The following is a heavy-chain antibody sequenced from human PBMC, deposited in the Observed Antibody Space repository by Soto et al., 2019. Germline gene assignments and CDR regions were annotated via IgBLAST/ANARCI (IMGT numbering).Heavy chain of an antibody. CDR2: IYYSGST. D-gene: IGHD6-13*01. V-gene: IGHV4-59*01. Sequence: PSETLSLTCTVSGGSISSYYWSWIRQPPGKGLEWIGYIYYSGSTNYNPSLKSRVTISVDTSKDQFSLKLSSVAAADTAVYYCARFGAGSSSRDYFDYWGQGTLVTVSS. CDR1: GGSISSYY. CDR3: ARFGAGSSSRDYFDY. J-gene: IGHJ4*02.